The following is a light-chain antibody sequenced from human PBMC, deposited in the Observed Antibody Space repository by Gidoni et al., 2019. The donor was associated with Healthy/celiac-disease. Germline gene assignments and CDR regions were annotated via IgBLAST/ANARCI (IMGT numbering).Light chain of an antibody. J-gene: IGKJ2*01. V-gene: IGKV3-20*01. CDR3: QQYGSSPPKVYT. CDR1: QSVSSSY. CDR2: GAS. Sequence: EIVLTQSPGTLSLSPGERATLPCRASQSVSSSYLAWYQQKPGQAPRLLIYGASSRATGIPDRFSGSGSGTDFTLTISRLEPEDFAVYYCQQYGSSPPKVYTFGQGTKLEIK.